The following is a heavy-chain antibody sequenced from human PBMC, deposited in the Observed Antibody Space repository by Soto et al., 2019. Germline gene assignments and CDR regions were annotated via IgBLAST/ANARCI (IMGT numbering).Heavy chain of an antibody. CDR3: AKENDVLTGYYHVY. CDR1: GFTFSSYW. Sequence: PGGSLRLSCAASGFTFSSYWMHWVRQAPGKGLVWVSRINSDGSSTSYADSVKGRFTISRDNPRNTLSLQMNSLRAEDTAVYYCAKENDVLTGYYHVYWGQGTLVTVSS. D-gene: IGHD3-9*01. V-gene: IGHV3-74*01. CDR2: INSDGSST. J-gene: IGHJ4*02.